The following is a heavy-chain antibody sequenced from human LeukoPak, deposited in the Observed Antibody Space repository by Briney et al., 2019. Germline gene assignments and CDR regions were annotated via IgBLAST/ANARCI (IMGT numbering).Heavy chain of an antibody. CDR2: IYYSGST. J-gene: IGHJ4*02. CDR3: ARHWEKFDY. D-gene: IGHD1-26*01. V-gene: IGHV4-61*08. Sequence: KPSETLSLTCTVSGGSISSGDYYCSWIRQPPGKGLEWIGSIYYSGSTNYSPSLKSRVTISLDTSKNQFSLKLSSVTAADTAVYYCARHWEKFDYWGQGTLVTVSS. CDR1: GGSISSGDYY.